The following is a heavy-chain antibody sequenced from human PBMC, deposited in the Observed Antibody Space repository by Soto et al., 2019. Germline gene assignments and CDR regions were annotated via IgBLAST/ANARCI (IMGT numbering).Heavy chain of an antibody. CDR1: GGSFSGYY. Sequence: SETLSLTCAVYGGSFSGYYWSWIRQPPGKGLEWIGEINHSGSTNYNPSLKSRVTISVDTSKNQFSLKLSSVTAADTAVYYCARVRWLRFGFDYWGQGTLVTVSS. V-gene: IGHV4-34*01. J-gene: IGHJ4*02. D-gene: IGHD5-12*01. CDR3: ARVRWLRFGFDY. CDR2: INHSGST.